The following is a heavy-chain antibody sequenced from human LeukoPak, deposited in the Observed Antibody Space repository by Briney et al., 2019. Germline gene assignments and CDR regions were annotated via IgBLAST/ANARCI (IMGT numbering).Heavy chain of an antibody. CDR3: AKERNSGFYFDN. D-gene: IGHD4-23*01. V-gene: IGHV3-23*01. CDR1: GFTFSSYA. CDR2: ISGSGGST. Sequence: GGSLRLSCAASGFTFSSYAMSWVRQAPGKGLEWVSAISGSGGSTYYADSVKGRFTISRDNSKNTLYLQMDSLRDEDTAVYYCAKERNSGFYFDNWGQGILVTVSS. J-gene: IGHJ4*02.